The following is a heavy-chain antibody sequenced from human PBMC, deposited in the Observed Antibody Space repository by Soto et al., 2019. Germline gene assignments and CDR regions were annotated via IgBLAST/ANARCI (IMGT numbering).Heavy chain of an antibody. CDR3: AKDVYGDYSGTNFDY. J-gene: IGHJ4*02. V-gene: IGHV3-30*18. Sequence: GGSLRLSCAASGFTFSSYGMHWVRQAPGKGLEWVAVISYDGSNKYYADSVKGRFTISRDNSKNTLYLQMNSLRAEDTAVYYCAKDVYGDYSGTNFDYWGQGTLVTVSS. CDR1: GFTFSSYG. CDR2: ISYDGSNK. D-gene: IGHD4-17*01.